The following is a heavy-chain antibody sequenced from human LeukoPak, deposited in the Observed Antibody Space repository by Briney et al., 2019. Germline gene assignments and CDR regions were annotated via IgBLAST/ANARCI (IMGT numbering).Heavy chain of an antibody. CDR2: ISGSGGRT. Sequence: GGSLILSCGASGFTFSSYAMSWVRQAPGKGLEWVSGISGSGGRTYYADSVKGRFTMSRDNSKNTLFLQMNSLRAEDTAVYYCAKDFVSSSLYYYFYMDVWGKGTTVTVSS. D-gene: IGHD6-13*01. CDR3: AKDFVSSSLYYYFYMDV. V-gene: IGHV3-23*01. J-gene: IGHJ6*03. CDR1: GFTFSSYA.